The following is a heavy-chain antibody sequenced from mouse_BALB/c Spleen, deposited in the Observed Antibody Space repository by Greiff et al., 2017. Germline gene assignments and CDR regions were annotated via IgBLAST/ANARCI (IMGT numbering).Heavy chain of an antibody. D-gene: IGHD2-4*01. CDR2: INPSNGGT. V-gene: IGHV1S81*02. Sequence: GAELVKPGASVKLSCKASGYTFTSYYMYWVKQRPGQGLEWIGEINPSNGGTNFNEKFKSKATLTVDKSSSTAYMQLSSLTSEDSAVYYCTRSGDDYDEFAYWGQGTLVTVSA. J-gene: IGHJ3*01. CDR3: TRSGDDYDEFAY. CDR1: GYTFTSYY.